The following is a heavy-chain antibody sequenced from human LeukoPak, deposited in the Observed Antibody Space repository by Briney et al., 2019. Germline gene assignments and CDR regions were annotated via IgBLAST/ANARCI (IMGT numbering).Heavy chain of an antibody. Sequence: SVKVSCTASGFTFTSSAMQWVRQARGQRLEWIGWIVVGSGNTNYAQKFQERVTITRDMSTSTAYMELSSLRSEDTAVYYCAAQTQNYYDSSGSYQDYWGQGTLVTVSS. CDR1: GFTFTSSA. CDR2: IVVGSGNT. CDR3: AAQTQNYYDSSGSYQDY. V-gene: IGHV1-58*02. J-gene: IGHJ4*02. D-gene: IGHD3-22*01.